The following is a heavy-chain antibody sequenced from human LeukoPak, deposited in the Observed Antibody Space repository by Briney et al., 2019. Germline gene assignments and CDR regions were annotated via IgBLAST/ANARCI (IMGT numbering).Heavy chain of an antibody. V-gene: IGHV1-2*02. Sequence: WASVEVSCKASGYTLTDYYIHWVRQAPGQGLEWMGWINPNSGGTNYAQKFQGRVTMTRDTSINTAYMELSRLRSDDTAVYYCARLEYCSSSSCYAERAFGTVENYFDYWGQGTLVTVSS. CDR2: INPNSGGT. D-gene: IGHD2-2*01. CDR3: ARLEYCSSSSCYAERAFGTVENYFDY. CDR1: GYTLTDYY. J-gene: IGHJ4*02.